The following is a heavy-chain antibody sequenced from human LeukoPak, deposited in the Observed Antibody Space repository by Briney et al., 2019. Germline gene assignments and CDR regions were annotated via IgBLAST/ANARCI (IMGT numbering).Heavy chain of an antibody. CDR2: INNGGSRT. V-gene: IGHV3-74*03. D-gene: IGHD3-22*01. CDR3: ATGGSDSSDYFFGFY. CDR1: GFTFSNYW. J-gene: IGHJ4*02. Sequence: GGSLRLSCAASGFTFSNYWMHWVRQAPGKGLVWVSRINNGGSRTMYADSVKGRFTISRDNARNTLCLQMNSLRAEDTAIYYCATGGSDSSDYFFGFYWGQGTLVTVSS.